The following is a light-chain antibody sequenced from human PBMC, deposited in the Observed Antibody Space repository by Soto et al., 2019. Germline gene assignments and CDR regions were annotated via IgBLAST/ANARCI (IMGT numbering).Light chain of an antibody. J-gene: IGKJ2*01. CDR3: QQCNAWPYT. CDR2: GAS. CDR1: LTVNNN. V-gene: IGKV3-15*01. Sequence: EIIMRQSPATLSVSPGERATLSCRASLTVNNNVAWYQQKPGQAPRLLIYGASARATGIPARFSGSGSGTEFTLTISSLQSEDFAVYYCQQCNAWPYTFGQGTKLDIK.